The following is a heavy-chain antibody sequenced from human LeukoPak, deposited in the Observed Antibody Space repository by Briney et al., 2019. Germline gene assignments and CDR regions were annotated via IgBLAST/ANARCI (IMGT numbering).Heavy chain of an antibody. CDR1: GGSISNYY. J-gene: IGHJ4*02. CDR3: ARSGPRVAARLLGWFDY. V-gene: IGHV4-4*09. Sequence: SETLSLTCNVSGGSISNYYWSWIRQPPGKGLEWIGYIYSSGSTYYNPSLKSRVSLLVDSSKGQFSLNLASVTTDDAAVYYCARSGPRVAARLLGWFDYWGPGTLVTVSS. CDR2: IYSSGST. D-gene: IGHD6-6*01.